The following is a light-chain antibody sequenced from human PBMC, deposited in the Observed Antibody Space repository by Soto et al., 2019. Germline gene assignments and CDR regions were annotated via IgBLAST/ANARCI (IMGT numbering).Light chain of an antibody. Sequence: QSALTQPPFASGSPGQSVTISCTGTSSDVGGYNSVSWYQHHPGKAPKLMIYEVSKRPSGVPDRFSGSKSGNTASLTVSGLQAEDEADYYCSSYAGSSSFVIFGGGTKLTVL. CDR2: EVS. CDR3: SSYAGSSSFVI. V-gene: IGLV2-8*01. J-gene: IGLJ2*01. CDR1: SSDVGGYNS.